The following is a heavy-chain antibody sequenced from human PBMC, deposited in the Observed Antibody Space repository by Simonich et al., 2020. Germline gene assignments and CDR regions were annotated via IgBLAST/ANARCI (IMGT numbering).Heavy chain of an antibody. J-gene: IGHJ3*02. Sequence: EVQLVESGGGVVQPGGSLRLSCAASGFTFSSYWMHWVRQAPGKGRGGVSRINSDGSSTSYADSEKGRFTISRDNAKNTLYLQMNSLRAEDTAVYYCARDYSNDDAFDIWGQGTMVTVSS. CDR3: ARDYSNDDAFDI. V-gene: IGHV3-74*01. CDR1: GFTFSSYW. CDR2: INSDGSST. D-gene: IGHD4-4*01.